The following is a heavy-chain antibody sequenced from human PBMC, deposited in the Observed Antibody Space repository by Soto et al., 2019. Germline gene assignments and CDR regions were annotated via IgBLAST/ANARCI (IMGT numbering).Heavy chain of an antibody. CDR1: GFSLSNARMG. CDR2: IFSNDEK. V-gene: IGHV2-26*01. J-gene: IGHJ4*02. CDR3: ARMHRYGGRGADFDY. D-gene: IGHD2-15*01. Sequence: GSGPTLVNPTETLTLTCTVSGFSLSNARMGVSWIRQPPGKALEWLAHIFSNDEKSYNTSLRTRLSISRDTSKNQVVLTMTNMDHVDTGTYYCARMHRYGGRGADFDYWGQGTRVTVSS.